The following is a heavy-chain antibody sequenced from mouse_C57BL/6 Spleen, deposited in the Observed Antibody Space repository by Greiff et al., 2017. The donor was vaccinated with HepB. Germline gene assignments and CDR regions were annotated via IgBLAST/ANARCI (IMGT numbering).Heavy chain of an antibody. Sequence: DVHLVESGGGLVKPGGSLKLSCAASGFTFSDYGMHWVRQAPEKGLEWVAYISSGSSTIYYADTVKGRFTISRDNAKNTLFLQMTSLRSEDTAMYYCARVTTVVAGTYWGQGTLVTVSA. CDR3: ARVTTVVAGTY. CDR2: ISSGSSTI. D-gene: IGHD1-1*01. CDR1: GFTFSDYG. J-gene: IGHJ3*01. V-gene: IGHV5-17*01.